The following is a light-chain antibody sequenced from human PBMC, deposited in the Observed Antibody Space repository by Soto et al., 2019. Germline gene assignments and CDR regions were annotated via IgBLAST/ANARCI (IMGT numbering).Light chain of an antibody. V-gene: IGLV1-47*01. Sequence: QSVLTQPPSASGTPGQSVTISCSGRSSNIGSDYVYWFQLLPGTAPKLLIYRDNQRPSGVSDRFSGSKSGTSGSLAISGLRTEDEADYYCAAWDDSLSGWEFGGGTKVTVL. J-gene: IGLJ2*01. CDR1: SSNIGSDY. CDR3: AAWDDSLSGWE. CDR2: RDN.